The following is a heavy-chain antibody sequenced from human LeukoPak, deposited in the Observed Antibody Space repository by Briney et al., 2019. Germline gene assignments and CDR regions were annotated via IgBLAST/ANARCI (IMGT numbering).Heavy chain of an antibody. D-gene: IGHD6-6*01. CDR2: ISYDGSNK. J-gene: IGHJ6*02. CDR1: GFTFSSYG. Sequence: PGGSLRLSCAASGFTFSSYGMHWVRQAPGKGLEWVAVISYDGSNKYYADSVKGRFTISRDNSKNTLYLQMNSLRAEDTAMYYCARAGSSIAALLLPFGMDVWGQGTTVTVSS. V-gene: IGHV3-30*03. CDR3: ARAGSSIAALLLPFGMDV.